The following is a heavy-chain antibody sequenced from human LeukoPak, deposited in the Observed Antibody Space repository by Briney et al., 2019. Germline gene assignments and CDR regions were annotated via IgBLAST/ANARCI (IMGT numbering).Heavy chain of an antibody. V-gene: IGHV1-69*06. J-gene: IGHJ6*03. CDR3: ARIRTTRGDYYYYMDA. D-gene: IGHD1-14*01. CDR2: IIPIFGTA. Sequence: SVKVSCKASGGTFSSYAISWVRQAPGQGLEWMGGIIPIFGTANYAQKFQGRVTITADKSTSTAYMELSSLRSEDTAVYYCARIRTTRGDYYYYMDAWGKGTTVTVSS. CDR1: GGTFSSYA.